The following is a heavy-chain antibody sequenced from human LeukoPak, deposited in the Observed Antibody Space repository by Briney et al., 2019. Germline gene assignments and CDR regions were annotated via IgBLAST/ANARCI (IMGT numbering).Heavy chain of an antibody. CDR2: TYSDLNT. CDR1: GFSVSEKY. J-gene: IGHJ4*02. V-gene: IGHV3-53*01. Sequence: GGSLRLSCAASGFSVSEKYMSWVRQAPGKGLEWVSITYSDLNTFYADSVKGRFTISRDNSKNTLYLQMNSLRAEDTAVYYCAKDHGGYYSEYFDYWGQGTLVTVSS. D-gene: IGHD3-22*01. CDR3: AKDHGGYYSEYFDY.